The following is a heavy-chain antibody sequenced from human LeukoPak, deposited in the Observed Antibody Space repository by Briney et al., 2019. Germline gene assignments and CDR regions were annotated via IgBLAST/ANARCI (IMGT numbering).Heavy chain of an antibody. V-gene: IGHV4-34*01. CDR2: INHSGSI. J-gene: IGHJ4*02. D-gene: IGHD1-14*01. CDR3: ARGRRAHIKDY. Sequence: SETLSLTCAVYGGSFSGYYWSWIRQPPGKGLEWIGEINHSGSINYNPSLKSRVTISVDTSKNQFSLKLSSVTAADTAVYYCARGRRAHIKDYWGQGTLVTVSS. CDR1: GGSFSGYY.